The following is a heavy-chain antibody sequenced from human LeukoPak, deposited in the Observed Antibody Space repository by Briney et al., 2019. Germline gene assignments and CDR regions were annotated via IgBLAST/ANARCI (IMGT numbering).Heavy chain of an antibody. CDR3: ARSTPMDV. CDR1: GGSFSGYY. CDR2: INHSGST. D-gene: IGHD2-15*01. V-gene: IGHV4-34*01. J-gene: IGHJ6*03. Sequence: SETLSLTCAVYGGSFSGYYWSWIRQPPGKGLEWIGEINHSGSTNYNPSLKSRVTISVDTSKNQFSLKLSSVTAADTAVYYCARSTPMDVWGKGTTVTVSS.